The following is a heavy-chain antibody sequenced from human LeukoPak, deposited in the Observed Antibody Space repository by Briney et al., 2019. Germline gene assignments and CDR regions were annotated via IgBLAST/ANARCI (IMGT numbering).Heavy chain of an antibody. CDR3: ARVADPGYYDSSGSEFDY. D-gene: IGHD3-22*01. V-gene: IGHV1-18*01. J-gene: IGHJ4*02. CDR1: GYTFTSYG. CDR2: ISAYNGNT. Sequence: ASVKVSCKASGYTFTSYGISWVRQAPGQGLEWMGWISAYNGNTNYAQKLQGRVTMTTDTSTSTAYMELRSLRSDDTAVYYCARVADPGYYDSSGSEFDYWGQGTLVTVSS.